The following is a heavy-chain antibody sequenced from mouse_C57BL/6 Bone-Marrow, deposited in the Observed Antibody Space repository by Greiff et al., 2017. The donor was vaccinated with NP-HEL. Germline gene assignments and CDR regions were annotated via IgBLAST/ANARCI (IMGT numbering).Heavy chain of an antibody. V-gene: IGHV5-9-1*02. Sequence: EVQVVESGEGLVKPGGSLKLSCAASGFTFSSYAMSWVRQTPEKRLEWVAYISRGGDYIYYADTVKGRFTISRANARNTLYLQMSSLKSEATAMYYCTRGLGSSFDYWGQGTSVTVSS. J-gene: IGHJ4*01. CDR1: GFTFSSYA. D-gene: IGHD1-1*01. CDR3: TRGLGSSFDY. CDR2: ISRGGDYI.